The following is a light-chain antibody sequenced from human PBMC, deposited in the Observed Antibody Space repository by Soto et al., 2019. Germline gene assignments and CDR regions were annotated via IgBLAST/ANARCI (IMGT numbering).Light chain of an antibody. J-gene: IGKJ2*01. CDR3: QQYNKWPPYT. CDR1: QSVSSN. CDR2: GAS. V-gene: IGKV3-15*01. Sequence: EIVMTQSPANLSVSPGERATLSCRASQSVSSNLAWYHQKPGQGPRLLIYGASTRATSIPARFSGSGSGTDFTLTINSLQSEYFAVYYCQQYNKWPPYTFGQGTKLEIK.